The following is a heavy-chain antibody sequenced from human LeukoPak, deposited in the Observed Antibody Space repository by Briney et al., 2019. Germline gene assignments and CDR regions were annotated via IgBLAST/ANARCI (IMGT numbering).Heavy chain of an antibody. CDR1: GYIFTTYY. J-gene: IGHJ4*02. CDR2: INPNSGGT. D-gene: IGHD2-21*02. Sequence: GASVKVSCKASGYIFTTYYMHWVRQAPGQGLEWMGWINPNSGGTNYAQKFQGWVTMTRDTSISTAYMELSRLRSDDTAVYYCARGGHCGGDCPSDYWGQGTLVTVSS. V-gene: IGHV1-2*04. CDR3: ARGGHCGGDCPSDY.